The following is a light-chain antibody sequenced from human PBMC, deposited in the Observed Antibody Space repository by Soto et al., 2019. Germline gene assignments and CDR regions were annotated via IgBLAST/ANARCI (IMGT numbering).Light chain of an antibody. V-gene: IGKV1-39*01. CDR1: QTITSD. CDR3: QQTYSTPGWT. CDR2: AAS. J-gene: IGKJ1*01. Sequence: DIQMTQSPSSLSASVGDRVTITCRASQTITSDLNWYQQRPGKAPKLLIYAASNLQSGVPSRFSGSGFGTDFTFIISSLQPEDSATYYCQQTYSTPGWTFGQGTKVEIK.